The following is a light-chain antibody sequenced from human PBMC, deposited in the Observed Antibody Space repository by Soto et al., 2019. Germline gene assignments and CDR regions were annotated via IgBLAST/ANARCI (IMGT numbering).Light chain of an antibody. V-gene: IGKV3-20*01. Sequence: ILLTQSPGTLSLSPGERATLSCRASQTVSSNFLAWYQEKPGQGPRLLIYGASTRATGIPDRFSGSGSGTDFTLTISRLDTEDFAVYYCRQYGRSMEFAVGGGTKVDI. J-gene: IGKJ4*01. CDR3: RQYGRSMEFA. CDR2: GAS. CDR1: QTVSSNF.